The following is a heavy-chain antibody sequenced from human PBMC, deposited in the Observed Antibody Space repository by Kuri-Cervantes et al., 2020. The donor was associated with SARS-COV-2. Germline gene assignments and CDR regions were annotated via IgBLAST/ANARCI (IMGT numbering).Heavy chain of an antibody. CDR3: ARVVLDTATYDY. CDR2: IYHSGST. CDR1: GGSISSSSYY. D-gene: IGHD5-18*01. V-gene: IGHV4-39*07. J-gene: IGHJ4*02. Sequence: SETLSLTCTVSGGSISSSSYYWGWIRQPPGKGREWIGSIYHSGSTYYNPSLKSRVTISVDTSKNQFSLKLSSVTAADTAVYYCARVVLDTATYDYWGQGTLVTVSS.